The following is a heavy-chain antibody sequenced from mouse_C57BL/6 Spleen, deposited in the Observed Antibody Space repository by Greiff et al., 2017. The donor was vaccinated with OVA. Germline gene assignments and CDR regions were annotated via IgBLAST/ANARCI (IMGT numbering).Heavy chain of an antibody. Sequence: VQLQQPGAELVKPGASVKLSCKASGYTFTSYWMHWVKQRPGQGLEWIGMIHPNSGSTNYNEKFKSKATLTVDKSSSTAYMQLSSLTSEDSAVYYCARRELTGTWFAYWGKGTLVTVAA. CDR2: IHPNSGST. J-gene: IGHJ3*01. CDR3: ARRELTGTWFAY. V-gene: IGHV1-64*01. D-gene: IGHD4-1*01. CDR1: GYTFTSYW.